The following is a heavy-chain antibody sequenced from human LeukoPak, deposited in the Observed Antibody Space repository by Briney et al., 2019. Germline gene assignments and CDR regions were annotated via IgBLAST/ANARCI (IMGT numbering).Heavy chain of an antibody. D-gene: IGHD3-10*01. J-gene: IGHJ6*03. Sequence: ASVKVSCKAFGYTFTGYWMHWVRQAPGQGPEWMGVISPSGGSTIYAQKFKGRVTLTRDMSTSTDYLELSSLRSEDTAVYYCARAIRGSKIASRYYFYYMDVWGKGTTVTVSS. V-gene: IGHV1-46*01. CDR2: ISPSGGST. CDR1: GYTFTGYW. CDR3: ARAIRGSKIASRYYFYYMDV.